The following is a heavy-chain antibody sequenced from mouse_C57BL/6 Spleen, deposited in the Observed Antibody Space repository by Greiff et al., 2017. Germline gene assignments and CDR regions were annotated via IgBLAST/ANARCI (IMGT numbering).Heavy chain of an antibody. CDR2: ISSGSSTI. CDR3: ARTGSYAMDY. J-gene: IGHJ4*01. Sequence: EVHLVESGGGLVKPGGSLKLSCAASGFTFSDYGMHWVRQAPGKGLEWVAYISSGSSTIYYADTVKGRFTISRDNAKNTLFLQMTSLRSEDTAMYYCARTGSYAMDYWGQGTSVTVSS. D-gene: IGHD4-1*01. CDR1: GFTFSDYG. V-gene: IGHV5-17*01.